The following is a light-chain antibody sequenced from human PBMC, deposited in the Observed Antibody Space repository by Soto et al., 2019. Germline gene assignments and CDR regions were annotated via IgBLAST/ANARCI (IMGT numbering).Light chain of an antibody. V-gene: IGKV3-20*01. CDR1: QSVSSSY. CDR3: QQYGSSGT. Sequence: IMLTQSPGTLSLSPGERATLSCRASQSVSSSYLAWYQQKPGQAPRLLIYGASNRATGIPDRFSGSGSGTDFTLTISRLEPEDFAVYYCQQYGSSGTFGQGTRWIS. CDR2: GAS. J-gene: IGKJ1*01.